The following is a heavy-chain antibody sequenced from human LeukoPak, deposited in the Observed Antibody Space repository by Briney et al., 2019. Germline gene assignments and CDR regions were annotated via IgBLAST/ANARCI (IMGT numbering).Heavy chain of an antibody. D-gene: IGHD3-22*01. Sequence: GRSLRLSCAASGFTFSSYAMSWVRQAPGKGLEWFSRVSGSGGSTYYADSVKGRFSISRDNSKNTLYLQMNSLIAEDTAVYYCARDSSGYGSFDYWGRGTLVTVSS. CDR2: VSGSGGST. CDR1: GFTFSSYA. J-gene: IGHJ4*02. CDR3: ARDSSGYGSFDY. V-gene: IGHV3-23*01.